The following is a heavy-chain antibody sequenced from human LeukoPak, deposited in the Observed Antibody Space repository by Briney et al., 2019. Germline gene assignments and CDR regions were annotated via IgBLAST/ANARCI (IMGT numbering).Heavy chain of an antibody. V-gene: IGHV1-2*02. CDR1: GYTFTSYA. J-gene: IGHJ4*02. Sequence: ASVKVSCKASGYTFTSYAMNWVRQAPGQGLEWMGWINPNSGGTNYAQKFQGRVTMTRDTSISTAYMELSRLRSDDTAVYYCAKESGSYWGYFDYWGQGALVTVSS. CDR3: AKESGSYWGYFDY. CDR2: INPNSGGT. D-gene: IGHD1-26*01.